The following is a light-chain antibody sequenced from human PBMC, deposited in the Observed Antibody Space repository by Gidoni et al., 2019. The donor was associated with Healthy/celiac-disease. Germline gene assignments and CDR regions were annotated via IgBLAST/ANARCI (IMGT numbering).Light chain of an antibody. J-gene: IGKJ4*01. CDR2: DAS. Sequence: EIVLTQSPATLSLSPGERATLSCRASQSVSSYLAWYQQKPGQAPRLLIYDASNRAAGIPARFSGSGSRTDFTLTISSLEPEDFAVYYCQQRSNWLALTFXGXTKVEIK. V-gene: IGKV3-11*01. CDR1: QSVSSY. CDR3: QQRSNWLALT.